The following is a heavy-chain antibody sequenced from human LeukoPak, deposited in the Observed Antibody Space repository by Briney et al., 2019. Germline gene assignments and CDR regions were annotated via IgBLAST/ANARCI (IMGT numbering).Heavy chain of an antibody. CDR2: INPNSGGT. V-gene: IGHV1-2*02. Sequence: ASVKVSCKASGYTFTGYYMHWLRQAPEQGLEWMGWINPNSGGTNYAQKLQGTVTMTRDTSISTAYMELSRLRSDDTAVYYCARIAVAGSWFDPWGQGTLVTVSS. CDR3: ARIAVAGSWFDP. D-gene: IGHD6-19*01. CDR1: GYTFTGYY. J-gene: IGHJ5*02.